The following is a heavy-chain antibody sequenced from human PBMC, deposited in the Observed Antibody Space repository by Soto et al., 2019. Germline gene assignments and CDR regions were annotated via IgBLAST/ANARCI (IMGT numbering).Heavy chain of an antibody. D-gene: IGHD1-1*01. CDR1: GYAFTTYG. CDR3: ARGRYGDY. Sequence: QVHLVQSGAEVKKPGASVKVSCKGSGYAFTTYGITWVRQAPGQGLEWMGWISAHNGNTNYAQKLQGRVTVTRDTSTSTAYRELRRLRYDDTAVYSFARGRYGDYWGQGALVTVSS. V-gene: IGHV1-18*01. CDR2: ISAHNGNT. J-gene: IGHJ4*02.